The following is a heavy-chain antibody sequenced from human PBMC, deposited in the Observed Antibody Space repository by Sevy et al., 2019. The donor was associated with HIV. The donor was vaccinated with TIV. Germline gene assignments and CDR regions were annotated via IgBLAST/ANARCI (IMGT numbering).Heavy chain of an antibody. J-gene: IGHJ4*02. CDR3: VRESPFYDSSGSLFDY. D-gene: IGHD3-22*01. V-gene: IGHV4-31*03. Sequence: SETLSLTCTVSGGSISSGGYYWSWIRQHPGKGLEWIGYIYYSGSTYYNPSLKSRVTISVDTSKNQFSLKLSSVTAADTAVYYCVRESPFYDSSGSLFDYWGQGTLVTVSS. CDR2: IYYSGST. CDR1: GGSISSGGYY.